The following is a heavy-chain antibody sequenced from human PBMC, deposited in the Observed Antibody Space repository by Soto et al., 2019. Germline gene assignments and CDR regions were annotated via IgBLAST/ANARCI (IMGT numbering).Heavy chain of an antibody. CDR1: GGSISRGDYY. CDR3: ARESSGHYVDY. D-gene: IGHD3-22*01. V-gene: IGHV4-30-4*01. Sequence: SGTLSPPFTGSGGSISRGDYYWSWIRQPPGKGLEWIGYIYYSGSTYYNPSLKSRVTISVDTSKNQFSLKLSSVTAADTAVYYCARESSGHYVDYWGQGTLVTVSS. CDR2: IYYSGST. J-gene: IGHJ4*02.